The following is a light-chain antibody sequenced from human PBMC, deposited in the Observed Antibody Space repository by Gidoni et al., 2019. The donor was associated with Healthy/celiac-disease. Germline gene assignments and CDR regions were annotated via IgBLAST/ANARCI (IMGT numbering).Light chain of an antibody. J-gene: IGKJ2*01. CDR2: WAS. CDR1: QSVLYSSNNKNY. V-gene: IGKV4-1*01. Sequence: DLRMTHSPDSLTVSLGERATINCKSSQSVLYSSNNKNYLAWYQQKPGQPPKLLIYWASTRESGVPDRFSGSGSGTDFTLTISSLQAEDVAVYYCQQYYSTPPYTFGQGTKLEIK. CDR3: QQYYSTPPYT.